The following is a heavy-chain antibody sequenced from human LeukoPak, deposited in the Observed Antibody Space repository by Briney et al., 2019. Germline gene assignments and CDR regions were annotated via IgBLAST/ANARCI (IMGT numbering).Heavy chain of an antibody. CDR2: ISHDGSNT. J-gene: IGHJ4*02. V-gene: IGHV3-30*18. D-gene: IGHD5-12*01. CDR3: AKEMKPWMHFDY. Sequence: GGSLRLSCVASGITFSSYGMHWVRQAPGKGLEWVAVISHDGSNTDYTDSVKGRFTISRDNSKNTLYLQMNSLRAEDTAVYYCAKEMKPWMHFDYWGQGTLVTVSS. CDR1: GITFSSYG.